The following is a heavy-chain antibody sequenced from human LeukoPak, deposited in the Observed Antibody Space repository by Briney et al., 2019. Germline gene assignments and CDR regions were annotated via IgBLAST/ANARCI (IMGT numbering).Heavy chain of an antibody. D-gene: IGHD3-10*01. Sequence: GGSLRLSCAASGFTFSSYAMSWVRQAPGKGLEWVSAISGSGCSTYYADSVKGRFTISRDNSKNTLYLQMNSLRAEDTAVYYCAKRVDGSGSIWKNVAWFDPWGQGTLVTVSS. J-gene: IGHJ5*02. CDR3: AKRVDGSGSIWKNVAWFDP. CDR2: ISGSGCST. CDR1: GFTFSSYA. V-gene: IGHV3-23*01.